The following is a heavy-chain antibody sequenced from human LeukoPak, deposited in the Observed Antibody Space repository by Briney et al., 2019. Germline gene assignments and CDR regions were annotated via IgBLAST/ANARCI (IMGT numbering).Heavy chain of an antibody. V-gene: IGHV3-30*02. J-gene: IGHJ4*02. Sequence: PGGSLRLSCAASGFTFSSYGMHWVRQAPGKGLEWVAFIRYDGSNKYYADSVKGRFTTSRDNSKNTLYLQMNSLRAEDTAVYYCAKDLGYGDYLFDYWGQGTLVTVSS. CDR3: AKDLGYGDYLFDY. D-gene: IGHD4-17*01. CDR1: GFTFSSYG. CDR2: IRYDGSNK.